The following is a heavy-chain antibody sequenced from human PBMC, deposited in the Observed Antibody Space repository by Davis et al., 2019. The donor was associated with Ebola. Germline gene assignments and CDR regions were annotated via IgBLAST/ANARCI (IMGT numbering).Heavy chain of an antibody. Sequence: GESLKISCAASGFTFSSAWMSWVRQAPGKGLEWVANIKQDGSEKYYVDSVKGRFTISRDNAKNSLYLQMNSLRAEDTAVYYCARDSTIAAAVVYWGQGTLVTVSS. CDR2: IKQDGSEK. CDR3: ARDSTIAAAVVY. CDR1: GFTFSSAW. D-gene: IGHD6-13*01. J-gene: IGHJ4*02. V-gene: IGHV3-7*01.